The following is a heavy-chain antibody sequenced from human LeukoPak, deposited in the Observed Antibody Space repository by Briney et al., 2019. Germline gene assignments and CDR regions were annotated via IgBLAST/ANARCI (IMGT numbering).Heavy chain of an antibody. Sequence: GGSLRLSCAASGFTFDDYAMHWVRQAPGKGLEWVSLISRDGGSTYYADSVKGRFTISRDNSKNSLYLQMNSLRTEDTALYYCAKDNYDILTGPFDYWGQGTLVTVSS. V-gene: IGHV3-43*02. D-gene: IGHD3-9*01. CDR1: GFTFDDYA. CDR3: AKDNYDILTGPFDY. CDR2: ISRDGGST. J-gene: IGHJ4*02.